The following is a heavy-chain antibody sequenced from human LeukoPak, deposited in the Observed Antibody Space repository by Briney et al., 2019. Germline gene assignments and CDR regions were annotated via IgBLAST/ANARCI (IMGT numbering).Heavy chain of an antibody. CDR3: ARVDPDSSSTLEVFDY. D-gene: IGHD6-6*01. CDR1: GGSISSYY. J-gene: IGHJ4*02. V-gene: IGHV4-59*01. CDR2: IYYSGST. Sequence: SETLSLTCTVSGGSISSYYWSWIRQPPGKGLEWIGYIYYSGSTNYNPSLKSRVTISVDTSKNQFSLKPSSVTAADTAVYYCARVDPDSSSTLEVFDYWGQGTLVTVSS.